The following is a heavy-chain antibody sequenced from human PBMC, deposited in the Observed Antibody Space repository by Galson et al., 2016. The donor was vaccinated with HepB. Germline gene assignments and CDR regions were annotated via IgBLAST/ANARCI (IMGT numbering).Heavy chain of an antibody. D-gene: IGHD5-18*01. CDR2: IIPILGIA. V-gene: IGHV1-69*10. CDR3: ARRVTGYFDL. J-gene: IGHJ2*01. Sequence: SVKVSCKASGYTFTSYDINWVRQATGQGLEWMGGIIPILGIANYAQKFQGRVTITVDKSTSTAYMELSSLRSEDTAVYYCARRVTGYFDLWGRGTLVSVSS. CDR1: GYTFTSYD.